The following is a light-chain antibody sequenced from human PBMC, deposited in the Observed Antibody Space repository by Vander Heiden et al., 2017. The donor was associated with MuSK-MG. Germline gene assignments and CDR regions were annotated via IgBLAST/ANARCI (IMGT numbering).Light chain of an antibody. Sequence: DIQMTQPPSTLSASVGDRVTISRRASQSISPWLAWYQQKPGKAPKLLIYKASSLEGGGPARCSGSGSGSECTLTSSSLQPDDFATYYGEQYGRAALTFGGGTKVEIK. CDR1: QSISPW. V-gene: IGKV1-5*03. CDR2: KAS. CDR3: EQYGRAALT. J-gene: IGKJ4*01.